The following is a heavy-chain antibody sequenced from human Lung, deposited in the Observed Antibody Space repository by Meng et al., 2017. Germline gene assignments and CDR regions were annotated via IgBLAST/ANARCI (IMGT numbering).Heavy chain of an antibody. D-gene: IGHD6-13*01. CDR3: ARDEDISAAGKLFGDY. Sequence: QVRLVQSGAEVKKRGASVKVSCKASGYTFPDYWLHWVRRAPGQGLEWMGRINPKSGDTHYAQRFQGRVTMTGDTSISTAYMELSGLRSDDTAMYYCARDEDISAAGKLFGDYWGQGTLVTVSS. V-gene: IGHV1-2*06. J-gene: IGHJ4*02. CDR1: GYTFPDYW. CDR2: INPKSGDT.